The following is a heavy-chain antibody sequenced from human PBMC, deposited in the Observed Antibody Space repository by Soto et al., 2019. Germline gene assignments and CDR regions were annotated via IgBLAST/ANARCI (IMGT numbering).Heavy chain of an antibody. D-gene: IGHD3-22*01. J-gene: IGHJ4*02. CDR2: IYHSGST. CDR3: ARSSMVISSFDY. V-gene: IGHV4-4*02. Sequence: SETLSLTCAVSGGSISSSNWWSWVRQPPGKGLEWIGEIYHSGSTNYNPSLKSRVTISVDKSKNQFSLKLSSVIAADTAVYYCARSSMVISSFDYWGQGTLVTSPQ. CDR1: GGSISSSNW.